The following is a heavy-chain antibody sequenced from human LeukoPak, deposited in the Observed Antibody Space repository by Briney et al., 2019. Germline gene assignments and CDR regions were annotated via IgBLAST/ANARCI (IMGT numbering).Heavy chain of an antibody. D-gene: IGHD2-2*01. CDR3: AKGFYCSSSTCLDY. V-gene: IGHV1-24*01. CDR1: GYTLTELS. CDR2: FDPEDGET. J-gene: IGHJ4*02. Sequence: ASVKVSCKVSGYTLTELSMHWVRQAPGKGLEWMGGFDPEDGETIYAQKFQGRVTMTEDTSTDTAYMELSSLRSEDTAVYYCAKGFYCSSSTCLDYRGQGTLVTVSS.